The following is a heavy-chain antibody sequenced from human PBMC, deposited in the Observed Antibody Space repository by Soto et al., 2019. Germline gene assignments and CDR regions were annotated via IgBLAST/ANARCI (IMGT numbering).Heavy chain of an antibody. J-gene: IGHJ4*02. D-gene: IGHD3-22*01. V-gene: IGHV3-30*18. CDR3: VKSQFSDSGGYPLAS. Sequence: LRLSCAASGFRFSTYAMHWVRQAPGKGLEWVAVISYDESDKLYADSVEGRFTISKDNTKNTLYLQMNSLRVEDTALYYCVKSQFSDSGGYPLASWGQGTLVTVSS. CDR2: ISYDESDK. CDR1: GFRFSTYA.